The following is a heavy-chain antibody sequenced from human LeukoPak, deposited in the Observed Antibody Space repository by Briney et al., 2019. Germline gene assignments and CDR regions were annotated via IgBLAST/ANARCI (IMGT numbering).Heavy chain of an antibody. CDR1: GFTFSSYG. J-gene: IGHJ4*02. Sequence: GGSLRLSCVASGFTFSSYGMTWVRQAPGKGLEWVSGLGSSGGSTYYADSVKGRFTISRDKSKNTLYLQMNTLRAEDTAVYYCAKVFGYYNTISSRYFDSWGQGTLVTVSS. D-gene: IGHD3-9*01. CDR2: LGSSGGST. CDR3: AKVFGYYNTISSRYFDS. V-gene: IGHV3-23*01.